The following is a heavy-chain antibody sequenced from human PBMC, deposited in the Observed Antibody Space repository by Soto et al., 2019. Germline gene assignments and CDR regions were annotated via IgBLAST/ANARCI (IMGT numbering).Heavy chain of an antibody. CDR1: GGSFSGYY. CDR2: INHSGST. CDR3: ARGGRYQLPLVGATIDY. Sequence: QVQLQQWGAGLLKPSETLSLTCAVYGGSFSGYYWSWIRQPPGKGLEWIGEINHSGSTNYNPSLKSRVTISVDTSTNQFSLKLSSVTAADTAVYYCARGGRYQLPLVGATIDYWGQGTLVTVSS. V-gene: IGHV4-34*01. J-gene: IGHJ4*02. D-gene: IGHD1-26*01.